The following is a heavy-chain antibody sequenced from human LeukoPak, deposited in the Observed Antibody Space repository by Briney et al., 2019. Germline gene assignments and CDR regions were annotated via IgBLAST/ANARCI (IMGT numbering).Heavy chain of an antibody. CDR3: AAARPDYYYYGMDV. D-gene: IGHD6-6*01. Sequence: SKANSYATAYAASVKGRFTISRDDSKNTAYLQMNSLKTEDTAVYYCAAARPDYYYYGMDVWGQGTTVTVSS. V-gene: IGHV3-73*01. J-gene: IGHJ6*02. CDR2: SKANSYAT.